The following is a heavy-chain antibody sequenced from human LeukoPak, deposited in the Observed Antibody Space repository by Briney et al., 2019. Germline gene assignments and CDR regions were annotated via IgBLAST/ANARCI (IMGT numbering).Heavy chain of an antibody. J-gene: IGHJ3*02. CDR1: GDSVSSNTAT. D-gene: IGHD4-11*01. CDR2: TYCRSKWYY. V-gene: IGHV6-1*01. CDR3: ARDKAVIGARGAFDM. Sequence: SQTLSLTCAISGDSVSSNTATWNWIRQSPSRGLEWLGRTYCRSKWYYDYAVSVRSRITINPDTPQNQFSLQLNSVTPEDTAVYYCARDKAVIGARGAFDMWGQGTTVTVSS.